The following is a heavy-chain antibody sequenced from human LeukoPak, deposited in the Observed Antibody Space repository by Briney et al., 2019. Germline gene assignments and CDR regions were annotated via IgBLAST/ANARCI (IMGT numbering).Heavy chain of an antibody. CDR1: GFTFSSYA. CDR2: ISYDGSNK. D-gene: IGHD3-16*02. CDR3: ARDGPPSLAYYYYYGMDV. J-gene: IGHJ6*02. V-gene: IGHV3-30*14. Sequence: PGGSLRLSCAASGFTFSSYAMHWVRQAPGKGLEWVAVISYDGSNKYYADSVKGRFTISRDNSKNTLYLQMNSLRAEDTAVYYCARDGPPSLAYYYYYGMDVWGQGTTVTVSS.